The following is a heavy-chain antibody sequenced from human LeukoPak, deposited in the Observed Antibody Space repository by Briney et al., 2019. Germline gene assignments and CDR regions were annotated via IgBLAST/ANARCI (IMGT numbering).Heavy chain of an antibody. D-gene: IGHD3-9*01. J-gene: IGHJ4*02. Sequence: SETLSLTCTVSGGSISSGSYYWSWIRQPAGKGLEWIGRIYTSGSTNYNPSLKSRVTISVDTSKNQFSLKLSSVTAADTAVYYCARAGILTGYHIFTFDYWGQGTLVTVSS. V-gene: IGHV4-61*02. CDR1: GGSISSGSYY. CDR3: ARAGILTGYHIFTFDY. CDR2: IYTSGST.